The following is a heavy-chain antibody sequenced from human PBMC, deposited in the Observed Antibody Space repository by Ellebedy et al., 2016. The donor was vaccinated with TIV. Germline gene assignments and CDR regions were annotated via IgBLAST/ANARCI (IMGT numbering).Heavy chain of an antibody. V-gene: IGHV1-2*02. Sequence: ASVKVSXXASGYTFTDYYMHWVRQAPGQGLEWMGWINPSNGGTDFAKRFRGRVTMTRDTSISTVYMEVSRPRSDDTAVYYCARGADYMDVWGKGTTVTVSS. CDR1: GYTFTDYY. CDR3: ARGADYMDV. CDR2: INPSNGGT. J-gene: IGHJ6*03.